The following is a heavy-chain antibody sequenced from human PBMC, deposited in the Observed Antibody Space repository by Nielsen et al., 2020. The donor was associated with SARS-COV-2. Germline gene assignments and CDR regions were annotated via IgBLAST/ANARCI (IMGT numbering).Heavy chain of an antibody. CDR3: ARRPGIAAASSWFDP. D-gene: IGHD6-13*01. CDR1: GFSLSTSGMC. CDR2: IYYSGST. V-gene: IGHV4-61*08. Sequence: SGPTLVKPTQTLTLTCTFSGFSLSTSGMCVSWIRQPPGKGLEWIGYIYYSGSTNYNPSLKSRVTISVDTSKNQFSLKLSSVTAADTAVYYCARRPGIAAASSWFDPWGQGTLVTVSS. J-gene: IGHJ5*02.